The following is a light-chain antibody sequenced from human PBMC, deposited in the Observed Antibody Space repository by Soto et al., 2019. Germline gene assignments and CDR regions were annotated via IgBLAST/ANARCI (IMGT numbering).Light chain of an antibody. Sequence: EIVLTQSPVTLSSFPGDRVTLSCRASQYINTRLAWYQHRPGQAPRLLIYQTSIRAAGIPARFSASGTGTDFTLTISDVQPEDFAVYYCHQRQSWPRTFGQGTKV. V-gene: IGKV3-11*01. CDR2: QTS. J-gene: IGKJ1*01. CDR1: QYINTR. CDR3: HQRQSWPRT.